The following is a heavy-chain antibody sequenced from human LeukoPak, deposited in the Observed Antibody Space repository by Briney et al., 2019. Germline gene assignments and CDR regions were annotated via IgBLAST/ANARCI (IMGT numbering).Heavy chain of an antibody. CDR3: ARAKIAAAGTGAFDV. J-gene: IGHJ3*01. Sequence: GGSLRLSCAASGFIFSSYAMTWVRQAPGKGLEWVSAFSATDGSAQYAESVEGRFTISRDNSKNTLFLQMNSLGAEDTAVYYCARAKIAAAGTGAFDVWGQGTLVTVSS. CDR1: GFIFSSYA. V-gene: IGHV3-23*01. D-gene: IGHD6-13*01. CDR2: FSATDGSA.